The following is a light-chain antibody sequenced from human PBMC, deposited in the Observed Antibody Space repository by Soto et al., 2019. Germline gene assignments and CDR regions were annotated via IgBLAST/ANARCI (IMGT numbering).Light chain of an antibody. J-gene: IGKJ2*01. CDR2: DAS. V-gene: IGKV3-11*01. CDR1: QSVSSY. CDR3: QQRSNWPYT. Sequence: EIVLTQSPATLSLSPGERATLSCRASQSVSSYLAWYQQKPGQAPRLLIYDASNRATGIPARFSGSGSGTDFTLTISNLEPEEFAVYYCQQRSNWPYTFGQRTKLEIK.